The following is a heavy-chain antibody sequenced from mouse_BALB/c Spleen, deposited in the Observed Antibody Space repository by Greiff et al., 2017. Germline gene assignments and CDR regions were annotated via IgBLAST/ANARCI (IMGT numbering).Heavy chain of an antibody. CDR1: GFSLTSYD. D-gene: IGHD1-1*01. J-gene: IGHJ3*01. CDR3: VRDYYGSSYDWFAY. CDR2: IWTGGGT. V-gene: IGHV2-9-2*01. Sequence: VMLVESGPGLVAPSQSLSITCTVSGFSLTSYDISWIRQPPGKGLEWLGVIWTGGGTNYNSAFMSRLSISKDNSKSQVFLKMNSLQTDDTAIYYCVRDYYGSSYDWFAYWGQGTLVTVSA.